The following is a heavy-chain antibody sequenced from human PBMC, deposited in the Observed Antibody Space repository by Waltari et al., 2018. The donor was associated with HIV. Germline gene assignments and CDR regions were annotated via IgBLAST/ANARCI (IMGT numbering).Heavy chain of an antibody. CDR1: GYSFNGYY. D-gene: IGHD6-19*01. Sequence: QLQLVQSGAEVKKPGASVKVSCRTSGYSFNGYYIHWVRQAPGQGLEWMGWINHDTGDTKYAQNFQGRVTMTRDTSINTAYMDLSSLGSDDTAVYYCARDTHWLAYLFDSWGQGTLVTVSS. CDR3: ARDTHWLAYLFDS. CDR2: INHDTGDT. J-gene: IGHJ4*02. V-gene: IGHV1-2*02.